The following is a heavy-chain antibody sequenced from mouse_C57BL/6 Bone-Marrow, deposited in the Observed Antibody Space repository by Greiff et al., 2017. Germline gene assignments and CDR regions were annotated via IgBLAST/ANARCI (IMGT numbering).Heavy chain of an antibody. CDR2: IDPENGDT. CDR1: GFNTKDDY. D-gene: IGHD2-5*01. J-gene: IGHJ2*01. V-gene: IGHV14-4*01. CDR3: TTYYSNSYYFHY. Sequence: DVKLQESGAELVRPGASVRLSCTASGFNTKDDYMHWVKQRPEQGLEWIGWIDPENGDTESASKFQGKATITADTSSNTAYLQLSSLTSEDTAVYYCTTYYSNSYYFHYWGQCTTLTVSS.